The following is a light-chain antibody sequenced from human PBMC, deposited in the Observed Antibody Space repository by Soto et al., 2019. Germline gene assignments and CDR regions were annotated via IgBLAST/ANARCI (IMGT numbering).Light chain of an antibody. V-gene: IGKV3-20*01. J-gene: IGKJ1*01. CDR2: GAS. CDR1: QTVNSK. Sequence: EIVLTQSPATVSVSPGERASLSCRASQTVNSKMAWYQQKPGQGPRLLIYGASSRATGIPDRFSGSGSGTDFTLTISRLEPEDFAVYYCQQYGSSPRTFGRGTKVDIK. CDR3: QQYGSSPRT.